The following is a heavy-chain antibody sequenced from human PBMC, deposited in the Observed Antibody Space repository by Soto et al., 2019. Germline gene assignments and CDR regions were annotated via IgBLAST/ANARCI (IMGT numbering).Heavy chain of an antibody. J-gene: IGHJ4*02. CDR3: AKTYYYDSNDGINLGY. D-gene: IGHD3-22*01. V-gene: IGHV3-23*01. Sequence: PGGSLRLSCAASEFTFSNYAMSWVRQAPGKGLEWVSAISYGGGTTYYADSVKGRFTISRDNSKNTLYLQMNSLRAEDTAVYYCAKTYYYDSNDGINLGYWGQGTLVTVSS. CDR2: ISYGGGTT. CDR1: EFTFSNYA.